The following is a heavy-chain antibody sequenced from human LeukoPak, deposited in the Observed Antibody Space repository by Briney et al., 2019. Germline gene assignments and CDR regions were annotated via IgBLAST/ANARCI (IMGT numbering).Heavy chain of an antibody. V-gene: IGHV4-34*01. CDR3: ARRIVVVVAETNWFDP. J-gene: IGHJ5*02. CDR1: GGSSSGYY. CDR2: INHSGST. Sequence: SETLSLTCAVYGGSSSGYYWSWIRQPPGKGLEWIGEINHSGSTNYNPSLKSRVTISVDTSKNQFSLKLSSVTAADTAVYYCARRIVVVVAETNWFDPWGQGTLVTVSS. D-gene: IGHD2-15*01.